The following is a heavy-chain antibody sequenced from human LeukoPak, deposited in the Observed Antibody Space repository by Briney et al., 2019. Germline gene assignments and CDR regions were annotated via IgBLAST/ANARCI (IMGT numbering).Heavy chain of an antibody. J-gene: IGHJ6*03. CDR1: GGSVSGYY. D-gene: IGHD3-10*01. Sequence: SETLSLTCTVSGGSVSGYYWSWIRQPPGKGLEWIGYIYYSGSTNYNPSLKSRVTISVDTSKNQFSLRLKYVTAADTAVYYCARDVPRGTGYMDVWGKGTTVTVSS. CDR2: IYYSGST. V-gene: IGHV4-59*02. CDR3: ARDVPRGTGYMDV.